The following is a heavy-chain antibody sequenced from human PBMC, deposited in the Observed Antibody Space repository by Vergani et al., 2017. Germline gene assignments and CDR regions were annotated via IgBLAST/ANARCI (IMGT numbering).Heavy chain of an antibody. CDR2: IKQDGSEK. CDR3: ARTRRHDDSSGYYYYFDY. Sequence: EVQLVESGGGLVQPGGSLRLSCAASGFTFSSYWMSWVRQAPGKGLEWVANIKQDGSEKYYVDSVKGRFTISRDNAKNSLYLKMNSLRAEDTAVYYCARTRRHDDSSGYYYYFDYWGQGTLVTVSS. D-gene: IGHD3-22*01. J-gene: IGHJ4*02. CDR1: GFTFSSYW. V-gene: IGHV3-7*01.